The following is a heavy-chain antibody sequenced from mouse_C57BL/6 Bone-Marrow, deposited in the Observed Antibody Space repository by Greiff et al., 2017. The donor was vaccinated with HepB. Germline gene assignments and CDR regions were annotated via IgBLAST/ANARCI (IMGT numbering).Heavy chain of an antibody. CDR1: GFTFSSYA. V-gene: IGHV5-4*03. CDR3: ARRYGNYGFAY. J-gene: IGHJ3*01. Sequence: EVMLVESGGGLVKPGGSLKLSCEASGFTFSSYAMSWVRQTPEKRLEWVATISDGGSYTYYPDNVKGRFTISRDNAKNNLYLQMSHLKSEDTAMYYCARRYGNYGFAYWGQGTLVTVSA. CDR2: ISDGGSYT. D-gene: IGHD2-1*01.